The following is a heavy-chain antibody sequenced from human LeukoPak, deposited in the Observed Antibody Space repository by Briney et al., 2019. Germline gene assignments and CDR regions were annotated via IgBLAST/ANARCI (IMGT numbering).Heavy chain of an antibody. CDR3: ARDADYGDYVDRVHMGY. CDR1: EFTFSSYS. CDR2: ITNSGNSK. Sequence: GGSLRLSCAASEFTFSSYSMNWVRQAQGKGLEWVSYITNSGNSKSYADSVKGRFTISRDNSKNTLYLQMNSLRAEDTAVYYCARDADYGDYVDRVHMGYWGQGTLVTVSS. D-gene: IGHD4-17*01. V-gene: IGHV3-48*01. J-gene: IGHJ4*02.